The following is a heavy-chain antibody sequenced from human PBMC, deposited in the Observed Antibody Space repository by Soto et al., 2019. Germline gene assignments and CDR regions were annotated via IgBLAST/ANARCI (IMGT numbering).Heavy chain of an antibody. J-gene: IGHJ4*02. Sequence: GGSLRLSCAASGFTFSSYWMHWVRQTPGKGLVWVSRIDIAGSTTTYADSVKGRFTISRDNAKNTLYLQMNSLRAEDTAVYYCARDQTVAGPTAFHYSGQG. D-gene: IGHD6-19*01. CDR1: GFTFSSYW. V-gene: IGHV3-74*01. CDR2: IDIAGSTT. CDR3: ARDQTVAGPTAFHY.